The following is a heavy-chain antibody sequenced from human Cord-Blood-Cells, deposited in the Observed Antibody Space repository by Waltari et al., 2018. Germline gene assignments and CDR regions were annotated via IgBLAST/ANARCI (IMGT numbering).Heavy chain of an antibody. CDR2: IYTSGGT. CDR1: GGSISSGSYY. V-gene: IGHV4-61*09. Sequence: QVQLQESGPGLVKPSQTLSLTCTVSGGSISSGSYYWSWIRQPAGKGLEWIGYIYTSGGTNYNPSLKVRVTLSVDTSKNQFSLKLSSVTAADTAVYYWARRYSSSWYAFDIWSHGTMVTVSS. D-gene: IGHD6-13*01. CDR3: ARRYSSSWYAFDI. J-gene: IGHJ3*02.